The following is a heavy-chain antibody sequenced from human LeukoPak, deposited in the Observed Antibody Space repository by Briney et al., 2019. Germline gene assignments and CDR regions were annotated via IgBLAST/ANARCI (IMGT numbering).Heavy chain of an antibody. CDR2: IPTSGISV. V-gene: IGHV3-11*04. J-gene: IGHJ5*02. D-gene: IGHD3-3*01. CDR3: ARDVFLEWENWFDP. Sequence: PGGSLRLSCAASGFSFSRFYMSWVRQTPGKALEWISYIPTSGISVQYADSVRGRFTASRDDAMNSLYLQMNSLRAEDTAVYYCARDVFLEWENWFDPWGQGTLVTVSS. CDR1: GFSFSRFY.